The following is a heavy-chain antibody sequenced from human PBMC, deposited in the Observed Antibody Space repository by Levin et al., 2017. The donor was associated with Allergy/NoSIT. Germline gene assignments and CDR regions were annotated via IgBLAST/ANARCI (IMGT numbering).Heavy chain of an antibody. CDR1: GFSLRTSD. D-gene: IGHD7-27*01. J-gene: IGHJ4*02. Sequence: RTGGSLRLSCAASGFSLRTSDMNWVRQAPGKGLEWISFITKPSRTISYADSVKGRFTVSRDNVKNLLYLDMNSLRAEDTAVYYCVTDESGDEDFDYWGQGTLVTVSS. CDR2: ITKPSRTI. CDR3: VTDESGDEDFDY. V-gene: IGHV3-48*01.